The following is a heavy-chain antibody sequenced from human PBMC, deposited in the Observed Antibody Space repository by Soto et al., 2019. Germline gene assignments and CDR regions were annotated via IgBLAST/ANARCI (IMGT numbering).Heavy chain of an antibody. CDR1: GYTFTSYY. V-gene: IGHV1-46*01. Sequence: ASVKVSCKASGYTFTSYYMHWVRQAPGQGLEWMGIINPSGGSTSYAQKFQGRVTMTRDTSTSTAYMELRSLRSDDTAVYYCARDRSNWNPNFDYWGQGTLVTVSS. CDR2: INPSGGST. D-gene: IGHD1-20*01. CDR3: ARDRSNWNPNFDY. J-gene: IGHJ4*02.